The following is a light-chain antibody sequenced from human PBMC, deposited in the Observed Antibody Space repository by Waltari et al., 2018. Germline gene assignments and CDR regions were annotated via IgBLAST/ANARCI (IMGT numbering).Light chain of an antibody. V-gene: IGKV3-20*01. CDR3: QQYGSSPRTLT. CDR1: QSVSSSY. CDR2: GAS. J-gene: IGKJ4*01. Sequence: EIVLTQSPGTLSLSPGERATLSCRASQSVSSSYLAWYQQKPGQAPRLLIYGASSRATGIPDRFSGSRSGTDFTLTISRLEPEDFAVYYCQQYGSSPRTLTFGGGTKVEIK.